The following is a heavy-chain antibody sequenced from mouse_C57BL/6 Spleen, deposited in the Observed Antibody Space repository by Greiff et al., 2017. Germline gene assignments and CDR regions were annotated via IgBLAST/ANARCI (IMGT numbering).Heavy chain of an antibody. CDR2: INPNNGGT. J-gene: IGHJ4*01. Sequence: VQLQQSGPELVKPGASVKISCKASGYTFTDYYMNWVKQSHGKSLEWIGDINPNNGGTSYNQKFKGKATLTVDKSSSTAYMELRSLTSEDSAVYYCARQTLCDYWGQGTSVTVSS. CDR1: GYTFTDYY. D-gene: IGHD2-3*01. CDR3: ARQTLCDY. V-gene: IGHV1-26*01.